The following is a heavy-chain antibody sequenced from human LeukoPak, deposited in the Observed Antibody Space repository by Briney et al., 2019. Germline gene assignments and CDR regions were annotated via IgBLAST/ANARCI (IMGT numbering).Heavy chain of an antibody. CDR2: FDPEDGET. V-gene: IGHV1-24*01. D-gene: IGHD3-10*01. CDR3: ARSGRVVTLLAYFDY. J-gene: IGHJ4*02. CDR1: GYTLTELS. Sequence: ASVKVSCKVSGYTLTELSMHWVRQAPGKGLEWMGGFDPEDGETIYAQKFQGRVTMTEDTSTDTAYMELSSLRSEDTAVYYCARSGRVVTLLAYFDYWGQGTLVTVSS.